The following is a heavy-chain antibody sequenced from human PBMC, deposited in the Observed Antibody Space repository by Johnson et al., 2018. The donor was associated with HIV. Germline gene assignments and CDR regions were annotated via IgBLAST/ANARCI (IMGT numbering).Heavy chain of an antibody. V-gene: IGHV3-20*04. CDR2: ISFAGVKT. Sequence: VQLVESGGGVVRPGGSLRLSCAASGFTFDDYGMSWVRLAPGKGLEWVTVISFAGVKTYYADSVTGRFTISRDNSKNTLYLQMTSLRQDDTAVYSCYCTEHVGAGSESKGTFDAWGQGTMVTVSS. CDR1: GFTFDDYG. CDR3: YCTEHVGAGSESKGTFDA. D-gene: IGHD3-10*01. J-gene: IGHJ3*01.